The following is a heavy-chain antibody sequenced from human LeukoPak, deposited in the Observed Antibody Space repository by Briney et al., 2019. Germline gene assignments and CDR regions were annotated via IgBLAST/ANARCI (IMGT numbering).Heavy chain of an antibody. CDR1: EFTFSSYS. D-gene: IGHD5-24*01. J-gene: IGHJ4*02. V-gene: IGHV3-30*03. CDR3: TRVGYIDEGIDY. Sequence: GGSLRLSCAASEFTFSSYSTNWVRQAPGKGLEWVAVISYDGSNKYYADSVKGRFTISRDNAKNSLYLQMNSLRAEDTAIYYCTRVGYIDEGIDYWGQGTLVTVSS. CDR2: ISYDGSNK.